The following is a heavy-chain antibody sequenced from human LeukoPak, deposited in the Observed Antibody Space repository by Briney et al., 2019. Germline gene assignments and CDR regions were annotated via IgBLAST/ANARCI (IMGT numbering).Heavy chain of an antibody. D-gene: IGHD6-19*01. V-gene: IGHV4-34*01. CDR3: ARGIAVALNWFDP. CDR1: NGSFSGYY. J-gene: IGHJ5*02. Sequence: PSETLSLTCAVYNGSFSGYYWSWIRQPPGKGLEWIGSIYYSGSTYYNPSLKSRVTISVDTSKNQFSLKLSSVTATDTAVYYCARGIAVALNWFDPWGQGTLVTVSS. CDR2: IYYSGST.